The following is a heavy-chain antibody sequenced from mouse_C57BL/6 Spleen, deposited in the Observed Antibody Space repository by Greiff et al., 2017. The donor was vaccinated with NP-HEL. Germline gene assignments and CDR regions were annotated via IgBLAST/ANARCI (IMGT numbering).Heavy chain of an antibody. J-gene: IGHJ2*01. CDR3: ARDYGSSYLYYFDY. CDR1: GYTFTSYW. Sequence: QLPGAELVKPGASVKLSCKASGYTFTSYWMHWVKQRPGQGLEWIGMIHPNSGSTNYNEKFKSKATLTVDKSSSTAYMQLSSLTSEDSAVYYCARDYGSSYLYYFDYWGQGTTLTVSS. V-gene: IGHV1-64*01. D-gene: IGHD1-1*01. CDR2: IHPNSGST.